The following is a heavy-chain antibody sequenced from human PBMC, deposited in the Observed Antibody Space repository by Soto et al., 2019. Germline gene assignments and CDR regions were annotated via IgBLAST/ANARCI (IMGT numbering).Heavy chain of an antibody. D-gene: IGHD5-18*01. CDR2: IWDDGSNE. J-gene: IGHJ4*02. Sequence: QVQLVESGGGVVQPGRSLRLSCAVSGFRFNGYAMHWVRQAPGKGLEWVAVIWDDGSNENYADSVQGRFTISRDNSKNTVYLQMNSLRAEDTAVYYGARAGGYNYGEQAFDYWGQGTLVTVSP. V-gene: IGHV3-33*01. CDR1: GFRFNGYA. CDR3: ARAGGYNYGEQAFDY.